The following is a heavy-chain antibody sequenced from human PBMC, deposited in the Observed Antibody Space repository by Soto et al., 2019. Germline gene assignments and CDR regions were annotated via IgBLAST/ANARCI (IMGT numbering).Heavy chain of an antibody. V-gene: IGHV4-34*01. CDR1: GGSFSGYY. D-gene: IGHD4-17*01. CDR2: INHSGST. Sequence: TLSLTCAVYGGSFSGYYWSWIRQPPGKGLEWIGEINHSGSTNYNPSLKSRVTISVDTSKNQFSLKLSSVTAADTAVYYCARRFRNGDVRGNFDYWGQGTLVTVSS. CDR3: ARRFRNGDVRGNFDY. J-gene: IGHJ4*02.